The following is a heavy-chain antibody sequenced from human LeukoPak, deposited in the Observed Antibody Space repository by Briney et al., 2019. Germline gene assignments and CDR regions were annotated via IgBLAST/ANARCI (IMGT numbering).Heavy chain of an antibody. Sequence: SETVSLTCTVSGGSISSYYWSSIRQPPGKGLEWIGYIYYSGSTNYNPSLKSRVTISVDTSKNQFSLKLSSVTAADTAVYYCAKGGSSSSGLDYWGQGTLVTVSS. CDR1: GGSISSYY. D-gene: IGHD6-6*01. CDR2: IYYSGST. V-gene: IGHV4-59*01. CDR3: AKGGSSSSGLDY. J-gene: IGHJ4*02.